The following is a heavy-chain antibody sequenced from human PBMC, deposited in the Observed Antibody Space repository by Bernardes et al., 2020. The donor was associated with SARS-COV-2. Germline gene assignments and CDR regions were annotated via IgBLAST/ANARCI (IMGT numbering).Heavy chain of an antibody. V-gene: IGHV4-59*01. CDR2: VYYSGIT. J-gene: IGHJ4*02. Sequence: SETLSLTCTVSGGSLRAYYWTWIRQSPGERLDWIGNVYYSGITNYHSSLKSRVTISVDTSKNQFSLKLSSVTAADTAVYYCASSDSSGYYFDFHWGQGTLVTVSS. D-gene: IGHD3-22*01. CDR1: GGSLRAYY. CDR3: ASSDSSGYYFDFH.